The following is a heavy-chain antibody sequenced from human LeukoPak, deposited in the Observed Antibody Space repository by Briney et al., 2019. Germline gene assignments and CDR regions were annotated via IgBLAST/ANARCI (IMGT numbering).Heavy chain of an antibody. CDR3: AKDCSGGSCYTAAFDY. V-gene: IGHV4-4*02. CDR1: GGSISSSNW. CDR2: IYHSGST. J-gene: IGHJ4*02. D-gene: IGHD2-15*01. Sequence: SETLSLTCAVSGGSISSSNWWSWVRQPPGKGLEWIGEIYHSGSTNYNPSLKSRVTISVDKSKNQFSLKLSSVTAADTAVYYCAKDCSGGSCYTAAFDYWGQGTLVTVSS.